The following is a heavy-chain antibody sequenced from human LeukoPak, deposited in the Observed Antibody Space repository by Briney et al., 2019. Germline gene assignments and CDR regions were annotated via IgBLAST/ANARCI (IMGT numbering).Heavy chain of an antibody. V-gene: IGHV3-30*02. J-gene: IGHJ4*02. Sequence: PGGSLRLSCAASGFTFSTFGMHSARQPPGGGLEWVAYIGYSGANTYYAYSVKGRFTISRDDSKNTVHLQMNSLRAADTALYSCARDLNGKFYIAYWGQGTLVTVSS. CDR2: IGYSGANT. D-gene: IGHD2-8*01. CDR1: GFTFSTFG. CDR3: ARDLNGKFYIAY.